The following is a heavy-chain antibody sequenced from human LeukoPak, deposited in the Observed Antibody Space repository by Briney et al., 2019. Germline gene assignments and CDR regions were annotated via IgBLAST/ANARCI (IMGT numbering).Heavy chain of an antibody. D-gene: IGHD3-22*01. Sequence: PSGTLSLTCTVSGGSISSSSYYWGWIRQPPEKGLEWIGSIYYSGSTYYNPSLKSRVTISVDTSKNQFSLKVSSVTAADTAVYYCAGRKSSGYDLWGRGTLVTVSS. CDR3: AGRKSSGYDL. J-gene: IGHJ2*01. CDR2: IYYSGST. CDR1: GGSISSSSYY. V-gene: IGHV4-39*01.